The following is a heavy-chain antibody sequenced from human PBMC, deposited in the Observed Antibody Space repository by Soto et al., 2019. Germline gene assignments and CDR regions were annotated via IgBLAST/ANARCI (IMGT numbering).Heavy chain of an antibody. D-gene: IGHD2-15*01. Sequence: EVQLVESGGGLIQPGGSLRLSCAASGFTVSSNYMSWVRQAPGKGLEWVSVIYSGGSTYYADSVKGRFTISRDNSENTLYLKMNRLRAEDTAVYYCAINYCSGGSCHTNWFDPWGQGTLVTVSS. CDR3: AINYCSGGSCHTNWFDP. CDR1: GFTVSSNY. CDR2: IYSGGST. J-gene: IGHJ5*02. V-gene: IGHV3-53*01.